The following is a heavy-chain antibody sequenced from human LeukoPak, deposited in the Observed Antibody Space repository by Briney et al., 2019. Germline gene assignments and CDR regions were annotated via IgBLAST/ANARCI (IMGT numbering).Heavy chain of an antibody. J-gene: IGHJ6*02. CDR2: INPNIGGT. CDR1: GYTFIGYY. CDR3: ARSYGVQVPYGMDV. D-gene: IGHD4-17*01. Sequence: GASVKVSCKAAGYTFIGYYIQWVRQAPGQGLEWMGWINPNIGGTNYAQKFQGRVTITRDTSISTAYVELRSLRSDDTALYYCARSYGVQVPYGMDVWGQGTTVTVSS. V-gene: IGHV1-2*02.